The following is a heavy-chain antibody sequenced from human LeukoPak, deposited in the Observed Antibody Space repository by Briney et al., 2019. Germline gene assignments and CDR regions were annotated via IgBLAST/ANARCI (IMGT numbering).Heavy chain of an antibody. V-gene: IGHV1-69*06. J-gene: IGHJ4*02. CDR3: ARLRYCSSTSCYAGMRGYFDY. D-gene: IGHD2-2*01. CDR2: IIPIFGTA. Sequence: SVKVSCKASGGTFSSYAISWVRQAPGQGLEWMGGIIPIFGTANYAQKFQGRVTITADKSTSTAYMELSSLRSEDTAVYYCARLRYCSSTSCYAGMRGYFDYWGQGTLVTVSS. CDR1: GGTFSSYA.